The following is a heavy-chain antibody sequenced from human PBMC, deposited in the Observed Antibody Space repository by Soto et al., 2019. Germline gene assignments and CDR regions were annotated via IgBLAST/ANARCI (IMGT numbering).Heavy chain of an antibody. CDR3: ARGVAVAGKGNYYYYGMDV. J-gene: IGHJ6*02. CDR2: IIPIFGTA. V-gene: IGHV1-69*13. D-gene: IGHD6-19*01. Sequence: SVKVSCKASGGTSSSYAISWVRQAPGQGLEWMGGIIPIFGTANYAQKFQGRVTITADESTSTAYMELSSLRSEDTAVYYCARGVAVAGKGNYYYYGMDVWGQGTTVTVSS. CDR1: GGTSSSYA.